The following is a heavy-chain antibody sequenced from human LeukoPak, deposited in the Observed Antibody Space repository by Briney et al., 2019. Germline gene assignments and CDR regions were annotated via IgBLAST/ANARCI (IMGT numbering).Heavy chain of an antibody. CDR1: GFSFSHYD. CDR3: AKDGRFCGGCGAFDM. Sequence: GGSLRLSCAASGFSFSHYDLSRIRQAPGTGLEWVSVISGSGGRIYYADSVKRRFTIYRDNSKNKLDMQMNSLRAEDRGVYYWAKDGRFCGGCGAFDMWGQGTMVTVSS. CDR2: ISGSGGRI. J-gene: IGHJ3*02. V-gene: IGHV3-23*01. D-gene: IGHD6-19*01.